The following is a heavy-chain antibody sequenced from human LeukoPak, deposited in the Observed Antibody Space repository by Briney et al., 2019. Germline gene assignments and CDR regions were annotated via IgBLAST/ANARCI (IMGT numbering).Heavy chain of an antibody. CDR1: GFTFSSYS. CDR3: ARDEYYDISTGSRPDY. J-gene: IGHJ4*02. Sequence: PGGSLRLSCAASGFTFSSYSMNWVRQAPGKGLEWVSSISSSSSYIYYADSVKGRFTISRDNAKNSLYLQMNSLRAEDTAVYYCARDEYYDISTGSRPDYWGQGTLVTVSS. D-gene: IGHD3-9*01. CDR2: ISSSSSYI. V-gene: IGHV3-21*01.